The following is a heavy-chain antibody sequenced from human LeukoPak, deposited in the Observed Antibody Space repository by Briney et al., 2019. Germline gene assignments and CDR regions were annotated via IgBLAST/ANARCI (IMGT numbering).Heavy chain of an antibody. CDR3: AREEPPWEVLDY. CDR1: GYSISNGFY. CDR2: IHHIGST. J-gene: IGHJ4*02. Sequence: NSSETLSLTCNVSGYSISNGFYWGWIRQPPGKGLEWIANIHHIGSTYYNPSLESRVTMSVDTSKNQFSLRLNSVTAADTAVYYCAREEPPWEVLDYWGQGTLVTVST. V-gene: IGHV4-38-2*02. D-gene: IGHD1-26*01.